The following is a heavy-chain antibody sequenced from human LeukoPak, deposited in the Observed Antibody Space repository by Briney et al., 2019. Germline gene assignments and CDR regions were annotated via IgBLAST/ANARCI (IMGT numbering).Heavy chain of an antibody. Sequence: ASVKVSCKASGYTFTGYYMHWVRQAPGQGLEWMGWINPNSGGTNYAQKFQGRVTMTRDTSISTAYMELSRLRSGDTAVYYCARWLNYYDSSGYRYYFDYWGQGTLVTVSS. D-gene: IGHD3-22*01. J-gene: IGHJ4*02. CDR3: ARWLNYYDSSGYRYYFDY. CDR1: GYTFTGYY. CDR2: INPNSGGT. V-gene: IGHV1-2*02.